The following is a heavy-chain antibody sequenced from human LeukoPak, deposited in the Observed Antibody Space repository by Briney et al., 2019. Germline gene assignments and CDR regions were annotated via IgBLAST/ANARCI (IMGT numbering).Heavy chain of an antibody. D-gene: IGHD2-2*01. V-gene: IGHV4-4*07. Sequence: SETLSLTCTVSGGSISSYYWSWIRQPAGKGLEWIGRIYTSGSTNYNPSLKSRVTMSVDTSKNQFSLKLSSVTAADTAVYYCARLGYCSSTSCYGQQLVRGEFDYWGQGTLVTVSS. CDR1: GGSISSYY. CDR2: IYTSGST. CDR3: ARLGYCSSTSCYGQQLVRGEFDY. J-gene: IGHJ4*02.